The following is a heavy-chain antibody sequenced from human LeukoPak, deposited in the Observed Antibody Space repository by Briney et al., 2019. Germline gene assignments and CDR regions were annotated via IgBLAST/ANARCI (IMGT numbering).Heavy chain of an antibody. J-gene: IGHJ4*02. CDR1: GFTFSSYS. Sequence: GGSLRLSCAASGFTFSSYSMNWVRQAPGKGLEWVSSISSSSSYIYYADSVKGRFTISRDNAKNSLYLQMNSLRAEDTAVYYCARDLGRAQRYFDYWGQGTLVTASS. CDR3: ARDLGRAQRYFDY. CDR2: ISSSSSYI. V-gene: IGHV3-21*01. D-gene: IGHD2-15*01.